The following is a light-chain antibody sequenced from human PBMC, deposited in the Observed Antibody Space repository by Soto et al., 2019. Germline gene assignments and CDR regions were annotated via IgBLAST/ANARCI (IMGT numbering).Light chain of an antibody. CDR2: DTS. Sequence: IVLTQSPATLSLSPGERATLSCRASQSVSSCLAWYQQKPGQAPRLLIYDTSNRATGIPARFSGSGSGTDFTLTISILEPEDLAVYYCQQRCNSFTFGPGTKVEIK. J-gene: IGKJ3*01. V-gene: IGKV3-11*01. CDR1: QSVSSC. CDR3: QQRCNSFT.